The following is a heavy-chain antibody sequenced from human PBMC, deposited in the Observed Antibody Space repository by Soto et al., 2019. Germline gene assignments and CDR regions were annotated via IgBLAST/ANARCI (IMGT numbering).Heavy chain of an antibody. Sequence: GGSLRLSCAASGFTFSSYGMHWVRQAPGKGLEWVAVISYDGSNKYYADSVKGRFTISRDNSKNTLYLQMNSLRAEDTAVYYCAKDSARGIAGALDYWGQGTLVTVSS. D-gene: IGHD6-19*01. CDR2: ISYDGSNK. CDR1: GFTFSSYG. CDR3: AKDSARGIAGALDY. V-gene: IGHV3-30*18. J-gene: IGHJ4*02.